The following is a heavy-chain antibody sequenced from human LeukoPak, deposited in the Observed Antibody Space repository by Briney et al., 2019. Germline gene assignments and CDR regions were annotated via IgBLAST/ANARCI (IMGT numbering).Heavy chain of an antibody. CDR1: GYTFTSYY. Sequence: ASVKVSCKASGYTFTSYYMHWVRQAPGQGLEWMGIINPSGGSTSYAQKFQGRVTMTRDMSTSTVYMELSSLRSEDTAVYYCAAVGGGGGIDYWGQGTLVTVSS. V-gene: IGHV1-46*01. D-gene: IGHD4-23*01. J-gene: IGHJ4*02. CDR3: AAVGGGGGIDY. CDR2: INPSGGST.